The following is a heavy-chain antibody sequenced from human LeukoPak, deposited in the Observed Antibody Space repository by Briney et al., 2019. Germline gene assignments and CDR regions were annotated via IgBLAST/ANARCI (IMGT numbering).Heavy chain of an antibody. CDR1: GFTFSSYA. Sequence: GGSLRLSCAASGFTFSSYAMSWVRQAPGKGLEWVSAISGSGGSTYYADSVKGRFTTSRDNSKNTLYLQMNSLRAEDTAVYYCAKDLDCSSTSCYPDYWGQGTLVTVSS. CDR2: ISGSGGST. V-gene: IGHV3-23*01. CDR3: AKDLDCSSTSCYPDY. J-gene: IGHJ4*02. D-gene: IGHD2-2*01.